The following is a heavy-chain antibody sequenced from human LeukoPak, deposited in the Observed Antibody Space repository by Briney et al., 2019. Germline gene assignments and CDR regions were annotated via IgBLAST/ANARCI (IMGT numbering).Heavy chain of an antibody. CDR3: ARGEGLQMIVVPFDI. Sequence: GASVKVSCKAFGYTCSNYYIHWVRKTPGQGLEWMGISDPGGDSTGYALKFQGRVTMTRDTSTNTVYMELSSLRSDDTAIYYCARGEGLQMIVVPFDIWGQGTMVTVSS. V-gene: IGHV1-46*01. CDR1: GYTCSNYY. CDR2: SDPGGDST. J-gene: IGHJ3*02. D-gene: IGHD3-22*01.